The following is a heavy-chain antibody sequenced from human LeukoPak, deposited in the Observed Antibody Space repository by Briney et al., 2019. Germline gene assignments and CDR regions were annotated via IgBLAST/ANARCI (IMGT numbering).Heavy chain of an antibody. CDR1: GFSLSTSGMC. D-gene: IGHD2-21*01. Sequence: SGPTLLNPTQTLTLTCTFSGFSLSTSGMCVSWIRQPPGKALEWLARIDWDDDKYYSTSLKTRLTISKDTSKNQVVLTMTNMDPVDTATYYCARARSGGGYCDYWGQGTLVTVSS. V-gene: IGHV2-70*11. CDR3: ARARSGGGYCDY. CDR2: IDWDDDK. J-gene: IGHJ4*02.